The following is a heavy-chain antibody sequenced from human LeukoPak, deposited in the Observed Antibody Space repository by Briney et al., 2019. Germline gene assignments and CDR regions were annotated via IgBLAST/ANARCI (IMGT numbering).Heavy chain of an antibody. CDR2: IIPIFGTA. D-gene: IGHD3-22*01. J-gene: IGHJ4*02. CDR1: GGTFSRYA. V-gene: IGHV1-69*13. Sequence: GASGKVSCKASGGTFSRYAISWVRQAPGQGLEWMGGIIPIFGTANYAQKFQGKVTLTADESTSTAYMELSSLRSEDTAVYYCARGRYGMGGYFTYYFDYWGQGTLVTVSS. CDR3: ARGRYGMGGYFTYYFDY.